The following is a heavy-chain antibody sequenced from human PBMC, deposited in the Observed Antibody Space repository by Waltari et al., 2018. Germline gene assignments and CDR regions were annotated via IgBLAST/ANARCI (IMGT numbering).Heavy chain of an antibody. CDR1: FRTYW. J-gene: IGHJ6*02. CDR2: INPNGNTV. V-gene: IGHV3-74*03. CDR3: ARSGFMDV. Sequence: FRTYWINWARQVTGEGLVSVARINPNGNTVLYADSVKGRFTISRDNAKNMLYLQMNSLRDDDTAVYYCARSGFMDVWGQGTTVTVSS. D-gene: IGHD3-10*01.